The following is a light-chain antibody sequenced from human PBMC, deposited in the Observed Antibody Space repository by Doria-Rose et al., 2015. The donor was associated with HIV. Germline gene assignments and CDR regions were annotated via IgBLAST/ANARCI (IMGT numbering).Light chain of an antibody. V-gene: IGKV1-39*01. Sequence: GDIVTITCRASQTVSTYLNWFQQEPGKAPKLLIYAASRLQSGVPSRFSGSGSGTDFTLTISGLQPGDFATYYCQQTYSSPPWTFGQGTKVE. J-gene: IGKJ1*01. CDR2: AAS. CDR1: QTVSTY. CDR3: QQTYSSPPWT.